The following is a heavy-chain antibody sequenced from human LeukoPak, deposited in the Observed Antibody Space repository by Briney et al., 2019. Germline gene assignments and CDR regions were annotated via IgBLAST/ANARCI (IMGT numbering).Heavy chain of an antibody. CDR2: IYSGGST. CDR1: GFTVSSNY. D-gene: IGHD3-9*01. Sequence: GGSLRLSCAASGFTVSSNYMSWVRQAPGKGLEWVSVIYSGGSTYYADSVKGRFTISRDNAKNSLYLQMNSLRAEDTAVYYCARSGYDILTGAFDIWGQGTMVTVSS. J-gene: IGHJ3*02. CDR3: ARSGYDILTGAFDI. V-gene: IGHV3-53*01.